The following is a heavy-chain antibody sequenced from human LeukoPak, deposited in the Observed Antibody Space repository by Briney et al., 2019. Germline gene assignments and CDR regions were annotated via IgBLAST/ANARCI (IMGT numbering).Heavy chain of an antibody. CDR3: TKGDTSLLRRYYFDL. CDR1: GFTFSKYW. CDR2: INTDGSRT. D-gene: IGHD1-26*01. Sequence: GGSLRLSCAASGFTFSKYWMYWVRQAPGKGLVWVSRINTDGSRTDYADSVKGRFTISRDNAKNTLYLQMNSLTAEDTAVYYCTKGDTSLLRRYYFDLWGQGTLVTVSS. J-gene: IGHJ4*02. V-gene: IGHV3-74*01.